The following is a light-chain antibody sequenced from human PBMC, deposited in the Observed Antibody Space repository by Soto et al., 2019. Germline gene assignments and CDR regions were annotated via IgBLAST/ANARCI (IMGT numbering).Light chain of an antibody. V-gene: IGLV2-14*01. CDR3: SSYTGSSTLYV. Sequence: QSALTQPASVSGSPGQSITISCTGTSSDVGAYTYVSWFQQHPGTAPKLIIYDVSSRPSGVSNRFSGSKSGNTASLTLSGLQADDEAAYYCSSYTGSSTLYVFGTGTKLTVL. J-gene: IGLJ1*01. CDR1: SSDVGAYTY. CDR2: DVS.